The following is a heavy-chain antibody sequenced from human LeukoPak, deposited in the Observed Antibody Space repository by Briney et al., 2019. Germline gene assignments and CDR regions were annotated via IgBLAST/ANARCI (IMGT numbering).Heavy chain of an antibody. CDR3: ARGPYSGYEFDY. CDR1: GGSISSYY. D-gene: IGHD5-12*01. J-gene: IGHJ4*02. CDR2: IYYSGST. Sequence: SETLSLTCTVSGGSISSYYWSWIRQPPGKGLEWIGYIYYSGSTNNNPSLKSRVTISVDTSKNQFSLKLSSVTAADTAVYYCARGPYSGYEFDYWGQGILVTVSS. V-gene: IGHV4-59*01.